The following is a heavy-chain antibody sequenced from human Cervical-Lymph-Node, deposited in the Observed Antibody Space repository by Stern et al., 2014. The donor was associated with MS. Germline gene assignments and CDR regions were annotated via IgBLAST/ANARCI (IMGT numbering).Heavy chain of an antibody. CDR3: ARALVGAGGVTPYHYGMDV. Sequence: QLVQSGAEVKKPGASVKVSCKASGYTFISYYIHWVRQAPGQGLELMGVINPSGGATSYTQRFQGRVTMTRDTSTSTVYLELSSLRSEDTAVYYCARALVGAGGVTPYHYGMDVWGQVTTVAVPS. CDR2: INPSGGAT. J-gene: IGHJ6*02. CDR1: GYTFISYY. D-gene: IGHD3-16*01. V-gene: IGHV1-46*01.